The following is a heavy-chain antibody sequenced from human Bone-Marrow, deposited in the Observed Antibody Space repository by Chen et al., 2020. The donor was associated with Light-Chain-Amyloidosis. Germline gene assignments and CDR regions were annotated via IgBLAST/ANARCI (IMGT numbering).Heavy chain of an antibody. J-gene: IGHJ4*02. Sequence: QVQLQESGPGLVKPSQTLSLTCSVSGGSITSGGYYWTWIRQHPGKGLEWIGYIYYSGRTNYNPSLKSRITISVDTSKNQFSLNLSSVPAADTAVYYCAIVGPVAGRIDYWGQGTLVTVSS. V-gene: IGHV4-31*03. CDR2: IYYSGRT. CDR3: AIVGPVAGRIDY. D-gene: IGHD6-19*01. CDR1: GGSITSGGYY.